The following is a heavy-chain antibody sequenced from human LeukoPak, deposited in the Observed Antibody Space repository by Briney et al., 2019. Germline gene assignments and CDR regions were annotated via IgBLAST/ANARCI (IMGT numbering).Heavy chain of an antibody. V-gene: IGHV4-4*02. J-gene: IGHJ3*02. Sequence: PSETLSLTCAVSGGSISSSNWWSWVRQPPGKGLEWIGEIYHSGSTNYNPSLKSRVTISVDKSKNQFSLKLSSVTAADTAVYYCASLPQMDYYDSSLDAFDIWGQGTMVTVSS. CDR1: GGSISSSNW. D-gene: IGHD3-22*01. CDR2: IYHSGST. CDR3: ASLPQMDYYDSSLDAFDI.